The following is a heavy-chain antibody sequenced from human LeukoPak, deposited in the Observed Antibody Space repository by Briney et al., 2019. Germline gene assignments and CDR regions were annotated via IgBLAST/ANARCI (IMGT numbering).Heavy chain of an antibody. CDR2: IKPDGSEK. D-gene: IGHD1-26*01. J-gene: IGHJ4*02. Sequence: EGSLRLSCAASGFTFSTYWMSWVRQAPGKGLQWVVNIKPDGSEKYYVDSVKGRFTISRDNAKNSVDLQMNSLRVEDTAVYYCARGQSWAFDFWGQGTLVTVSS. V-gene: IGHV3-7*05. CDR1: GFTFSTYW. CDR3: ARGQSWAFDF.